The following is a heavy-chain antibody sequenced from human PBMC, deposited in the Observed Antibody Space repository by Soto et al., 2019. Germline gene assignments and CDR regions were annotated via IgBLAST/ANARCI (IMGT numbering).Heavy chain of an antibody. CDR1: GFTFRTYG. Sequence: QVQLVESGGGVVQPGRSLRLSCAASGFTFRTYGMHWVRQAPGKGLEWLAVISNNGINKYYADSVKGRFTISRDNSRDTLFRQMNSLRGEDTAIYYCAKVIRADSTSSNFYYYSGLDVWGQGTTVTVSS. J-gene: IGHJ6*02. CDR2: ISNNGINK. CDR3: AKVIRADSTSSNFYYYSGLDV. D-gene: IGHD6-6*01. V-gene: IGHV3-30*18.